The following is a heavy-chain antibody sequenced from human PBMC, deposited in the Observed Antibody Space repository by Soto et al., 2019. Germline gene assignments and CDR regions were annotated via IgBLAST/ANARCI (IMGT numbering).Heavy chain of an antibody. Sequence: PAETLSVTCIFSGDSIIISDFYWGWVRQPPGKGLEWIGSIFYLGSSYYNPSLKSRVTMSVDTSKNQFSLRLRSVTAADTALYFCARHSLALRKNNWFDPWGQGIMVTVSS. D-gene: IGHD3-3*02. J-gene: IGHJ5*02. V-gene: IGHV4-39*01. CDR2: IFYLGSS. CDR3: ARHSLALRKNNWFDP. CDR1: GDSIIISDFY.